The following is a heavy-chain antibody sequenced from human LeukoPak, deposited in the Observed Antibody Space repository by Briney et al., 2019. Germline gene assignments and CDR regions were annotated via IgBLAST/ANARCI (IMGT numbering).Heavy chain of an antibody. CDR3: ARDQYSGHWYYALDI. CDR1: GFTFSDYY. Sequence: PGGSLRLSCAVSGFTFSDYYMSWIRQAPGKGLEWVSYISSSISVIYYADSVKGRFTITRDNANNSLYLQMNSLRDEDTAVYYCARDQYSGHWYYALDIWGQGTMVTVSS. V-gene: IGHV3-11*04. CDR2: ISSSISVI. D-gene: IGHD6-19*01. J-gene: IGHJ3*02.